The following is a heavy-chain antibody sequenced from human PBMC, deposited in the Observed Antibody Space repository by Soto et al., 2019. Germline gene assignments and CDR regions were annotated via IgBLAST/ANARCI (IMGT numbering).Heavy chain of an antibody. CDR1: GFTFSSYE. D-gene: IGHD2-2*01. V-gene: IGHV3-48*03. CDR3: ARSHCTTTNCSNTYYYGMDV. Sequence: PGGSLRLSCAASGFTFSSYEMNWVRQDPGKGLEWVSHIVSSGSVFYFADSVQGRFTISRDNVKNSLYLQMTSLRVEDTAVYYCARSHCTTTNCSNTYYYGMDVWGQGTTVTVSS. CDR2: IVSSGSVF. J-gene: IGHJ6*02.